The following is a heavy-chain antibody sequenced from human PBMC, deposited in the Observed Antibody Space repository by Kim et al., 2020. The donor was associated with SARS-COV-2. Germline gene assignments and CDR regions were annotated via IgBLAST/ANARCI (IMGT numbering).Heavy chain of an antibody. V-gene: IGHV3-9*01. CDR3: AKDMSQGSWYNYFDY. J-gene: IGHJ4*02. CDR2: ISWNSGSI. D-gene: IGHD6-13*01. CDR1: GFTFGDYT. Sequence: GGSLRLSCAASGFTFGDYTMHWVRQAPGKGLEWVSGISWNSGSIGYADSVKGRFTISRDNAKNSLYLQMNSLRAEDTALYYCAKDMSQGSWYNYFDYWGQGTLVTVSS.